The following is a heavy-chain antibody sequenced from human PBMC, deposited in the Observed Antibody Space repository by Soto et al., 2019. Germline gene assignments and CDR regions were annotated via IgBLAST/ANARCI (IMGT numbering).Heavy chain of an antibody. CDR3: ARVGYSSGWYPHPMVDY. Sequence: LRLSCAASGFTFSSYAMHWVRQAPGKGLEWVAVISYDGSNKYYADSVKGRFTISRDNSKNTLYLQMNSLRAEDTAVYYCARVGYSSGWYPHPMVDYWGQGTLVTVSS. D-gene: IGHD6-19*01. V-gene: IGHV3-30-3*01. J-gene: IGHJ4*02. CDR1: GFTFSSYA. CDR2: ISYDGSNK.